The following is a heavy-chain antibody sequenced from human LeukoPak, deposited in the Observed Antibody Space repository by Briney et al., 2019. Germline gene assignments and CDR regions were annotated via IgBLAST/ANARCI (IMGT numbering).Heavy chain of an antibody. V-gene: IGHV3-30*03. Sequence: GGSLRLSCAASGFTFSSYGMHWVRQAPGKGLEWVAVISYDGSNKYYADSVKGRFTISRDNAKNSLYLQMNSLRAEDTAVYYCVRDLIYPHSTYYDLLTGYPLRGGQGTLVTVSS. CDR1: GFTFSSYG. CDR2: ISYDGSNK. J-gene: IGHJ4*02. D-gene: IGHD3-9*01. CDR3: VRDLIYPHSTYYDLLTGYPLR.